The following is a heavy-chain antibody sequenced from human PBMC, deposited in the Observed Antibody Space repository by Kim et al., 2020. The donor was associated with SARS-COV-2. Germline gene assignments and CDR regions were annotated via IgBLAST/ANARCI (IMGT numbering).Heavy chain of an antibody. CDR3: AITGGYYDVEY. V-gene: IGHV3-30*04. J-gene: IGHJ4*02. Sequence: GGSLRLSCAASGFTFSSYAMHWVRQAPGKGLEWVAVISYDGSNKYYADSVKGRFTISRDNSKNTLYLQMNSLRAEDTAVYYCAITGGYYDVEYWGQGTLVTVSS. CDR1: GFTFSSYA. D-gene: IGHD3-22*01. CDR2: ISYDGSNK.